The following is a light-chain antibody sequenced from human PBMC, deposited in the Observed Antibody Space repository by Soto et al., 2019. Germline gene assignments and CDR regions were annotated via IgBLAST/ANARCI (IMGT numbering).Light chain of an antibody. CDR2: EVT. V-gene: IGLV2-14*01. CDR1: SSDVGAYNY. J-gene: IGLJ1*01. Sequence: QSVLSQPASMSASPGQSITISCTGTSSDVGAYNYVSWYQQHPGKAPKLMIYEVTNRPSGVSNRFSGSKSGNTASLTISGLQAEDEADYYCTSYTRSSTYVFGTGTKLTVL. CDR3: TSYTRSSTYV.